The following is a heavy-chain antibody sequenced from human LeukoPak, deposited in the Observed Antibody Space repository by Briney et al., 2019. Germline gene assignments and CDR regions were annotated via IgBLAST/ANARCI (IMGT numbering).Heavy chain of an antibody. CDR1: GYSFTSYW. CDR3: ARQEGRYCSSTSCSRFDP. Sequence: GESLKISCKGSGYSFTSYWIGWVRQMPGKGLEWMGITYPGDSDTRYSPSFQGQVTISADKSISTAYLQWSSLKASDTAVYYCARQEGRYCSSTSCSRFDPWGQGTLVTVSS. D-gene: IGHD2-2*01. CDR2: TYPGDSDT. J-gene: IGHJ5*02. V-gene: IGHV5-51*01.